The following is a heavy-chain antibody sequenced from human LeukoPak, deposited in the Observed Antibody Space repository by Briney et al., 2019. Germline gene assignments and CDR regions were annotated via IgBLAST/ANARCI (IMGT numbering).Heavy chain of an antibody. D-gene: IGHD2-15*01. J-gene: IGHJ4*02. V-gene: IGHV3-11*01. CDR1: GFTFSDYY. CDR3: AKDHRPVAATHFDY. Sequence: KPGGSLRLSCAASGFTFSDYYMSWIRQAPGKGLEWVSYISSSGSTIYYADSVKGRFTISRDNSKNTLYLQMNSLRAEDTAVYYCAKDHRPVAATHFDYWGQGTLVTVSS. CDR2: ISSSGSTI.